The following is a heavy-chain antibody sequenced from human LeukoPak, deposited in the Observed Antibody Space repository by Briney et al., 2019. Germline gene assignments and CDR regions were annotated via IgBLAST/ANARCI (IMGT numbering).Heavy chain of an antibody. J-gene: IGHJ6*02. CDR1: GYTLTELS. CDR3: ATEGDGDYGDYYGMDV. CDR2: FDPEDGET. D-gene: IGHD4-17*01. V-gene: IGHV1-24*01. Sequence: ASVKVSCKVSGYTLTELSMHWVRQAPGKGLEWMGGFDPEDGETIYAQKFQGRVTMTEDTSTDTAYMELSSLRSEDTAVYYCATEGDGDYGDYYGMDVWGQGTTVTVSS.